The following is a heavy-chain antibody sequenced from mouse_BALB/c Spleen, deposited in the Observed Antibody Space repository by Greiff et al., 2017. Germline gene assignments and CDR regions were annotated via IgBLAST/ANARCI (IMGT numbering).Heavy chain of an antibody. CDR3: ARSTYYMYDENAMDY. V-gene: IGHV1S135*01. CDR1: GYAFTSYN. CDR2: IDPYNGGT. J-gene: IGHJ4*01. D-gene: IGHD2-14*01. Sequence: EGQLQQSGPELVKPGASVKVSCKASGYAFTSYNMYWVKQSHGKSLEWIGYIDPYNGGTSYNQKFKGKATLTVDKSSSTAYMHLNSLTSEDSAVYYCARSTYYMYDENAMDYWGQGTSVTVSS.